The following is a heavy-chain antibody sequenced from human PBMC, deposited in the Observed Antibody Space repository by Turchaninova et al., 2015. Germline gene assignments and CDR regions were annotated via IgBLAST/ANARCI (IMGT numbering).Heavy chain of an antibody. CDR1: GYSINSGYN. Sequence: QVQLQESGPGLVKPSEPLSLTCAVSGYSINSGYNRGWIRPPPGKGLEWIGSIYHSGSTKNNPSLKSRVTISVDTSKNQFSLKLTSVTAADTAVYYCARPYRSSWYGAFDIWGQGTMVTVSS. CDR3: ARPYRSSWYGAFDI. V-gene: IGHV4-38-2*01. J-gene: IGHJ3*02. CDR2: IYHSGST. D-gene: IGHD6-13*01.